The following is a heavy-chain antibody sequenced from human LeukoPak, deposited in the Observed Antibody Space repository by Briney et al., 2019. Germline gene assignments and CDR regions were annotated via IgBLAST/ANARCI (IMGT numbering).Heavy chain of an antibody. V-gene: IGHV1-18*01. J-gene: IGHJ6*03. Sequence: ASVIVSCKASGYSFTTYGISWVRQAPGQGLEWMGWISAYNGNTNYAQKLQGRVTMTTDTSTSTAYMELRSLRSDDTAVYYCARVRSTSYYYMDVWGKGTTVTVSS. CDR1: GYSFTTYG. D-gene: IGHD2-2*01. CDR2: ISAYNGNT. CDR3: ARVRSTSYYYMDV.